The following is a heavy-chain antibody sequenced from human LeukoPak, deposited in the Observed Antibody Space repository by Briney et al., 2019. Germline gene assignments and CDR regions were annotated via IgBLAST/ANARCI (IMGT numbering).Heavy chain of an antibody. Sequence: GGSLSLSCAASGFTFSSYAMHWVRQAPGKGLEWVAVISYDGSNKYYADSVKGRFTISRDNSKNTLYLQMNSLRAEDTAVYYWATEVHGWFDPWGQGTLVTVSS. CDR1: GFTFSSYA. J-gene: IGHJ5*02. CDR3: ATEVHGWFDP. CDR2: ISYDGSNK. V-gene: IGHV3-30*01.